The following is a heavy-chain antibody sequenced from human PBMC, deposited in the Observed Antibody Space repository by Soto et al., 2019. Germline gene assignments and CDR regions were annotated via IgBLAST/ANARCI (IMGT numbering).Heavy chain of an antibody. D-gene: IGHD6-13*01. CDR3: ATSTWYAFDI. CDR1: GFTFSNSI. J-gene: IGHJ3*02. CDR2: ISGSSDFL. Sequence: GGSLRLSCAASGFTFSNSIINWVHQAPGQGLEWVSSISGSSDFLYYADSVKGRFTISRDTATNSLYLQMNSLRAEDTAVYYCATSTWYAFDIWGQGTMVTVSS. V-gene: IGHV3-21*01.